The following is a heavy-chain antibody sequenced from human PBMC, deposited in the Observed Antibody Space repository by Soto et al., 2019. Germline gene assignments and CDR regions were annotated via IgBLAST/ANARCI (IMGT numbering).Heavy chain of an antibody. V-gene: IGHV1-45*02. D-gene: IGHD3-10*01. J-gene: IGHJ6*02. Sequence: QMQLVQSGAEVKKTGSSVKVSCKASGYTFTYRYLHWVRQAPGKALEWMGWITPFNGNTNYAQKFQDRVTITRDRSMSTAYMELSSLRSEDTAMYYCARGGSGTGYYYGMDVWGQGTTVTVSS. CDR3: ARGGSGTGYYYGMDV. CDR1: GYTFTYRY. CDR2: ITPFNGNT.